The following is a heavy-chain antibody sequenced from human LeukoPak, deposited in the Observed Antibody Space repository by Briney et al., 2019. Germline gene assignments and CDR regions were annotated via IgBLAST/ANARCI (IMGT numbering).Heavy chain of an antibody. D-gene: IGHD4-17*01. CDR3: ARAGRTTRYNWFDP. CDR2: ISSSGSTI. J-gene: IGHJ5*02. V-gene: IGHV3-11*01. CDR1: GFTFSDYY. Sequence: GGSLRLSCAASGFTFSDYYMSWIRQAPGKGLEWVSYISSSGSTIYYADSVKGRFTIPRDNAKNSLYLQMNSLRAEDTAVYYCARAGRTTRYNWFDPWGQGTLVTVSS.